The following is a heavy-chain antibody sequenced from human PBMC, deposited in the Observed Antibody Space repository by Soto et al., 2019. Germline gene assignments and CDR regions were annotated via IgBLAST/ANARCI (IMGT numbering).Heavy chain of an antibody. CDR2: ISYDGSNQ. V-gene: IGHV3-30-3*01. D-gene: IGHD3-22*01. J-gene: IGHJ4*02. Sequence: QVQLVESGGGVVQPGRSLRLSCAASGFIFRNYAMHWVRQVRQAPGKGLEWVAVISYDGSNQFYADSVKGRFTISRDDSKNTLYLQMNSLRADDTAVYYCARDDYSSTGRNSGFDYWGQGPLVTVSS. CDR3: ARDDYSSTGRNSGFDY. CDR1: GFIFRNYA.